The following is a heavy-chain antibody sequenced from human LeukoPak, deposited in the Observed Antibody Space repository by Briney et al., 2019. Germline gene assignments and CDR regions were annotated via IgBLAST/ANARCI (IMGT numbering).Heavy chain of an antibody. Sequence: GESLKISGKGSGYSFSTYWVGWVRQMPGKGLESMGIIYPGDSETRYSPSFQGQVTISADKSISTAYLQWSSLKASDTAMYYCARHHRSGYRAAFDIWGQGTMVTVSS. D-gene: IGHD3-22*01. J-gene: IGHJ3*02. CDR1: GYSFSTYW. CDR2: IYPGDSET. CDR3: ARHHRSGYRAAFDI. V-gene: IGHV5-51*01.